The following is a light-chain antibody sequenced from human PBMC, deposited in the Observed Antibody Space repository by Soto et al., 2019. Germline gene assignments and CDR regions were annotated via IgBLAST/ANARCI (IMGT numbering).Light chain of an antibody. CDR3: QLYGSSPELT. CDR2: DSS. J-gene: IGKJ4*01. CDR1: QILNGGS. Sequence: EIVLTQSPGPLSLSPGDRAALSCRTTQILNGGSLAWYQVKPGQAPRLLMYDSSIRAAGVPNRFSGSGSGTDFTLTISRLETEDFAVYYCQLYGSSPELTFGGGTKVEIK. V-gene: IGKV3-20*01.